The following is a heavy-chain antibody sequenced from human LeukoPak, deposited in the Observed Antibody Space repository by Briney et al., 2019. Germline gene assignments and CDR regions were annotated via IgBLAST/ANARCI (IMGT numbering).Heavy chain of an antibody. CDR3: ARGGALVPAAKGEYMDV. Sequence: GGSLRLSCAASGFTFSSYAMHWVRQAPGKGLEWVAVISYDGSNKYYADSVKGRFTISRDNSKNTLYLQMNSLRAEDTAVYYCARGGALVPAAKGEYMDVWGKGTTVTVSS. J-gene: IGHJ6*03. D-gene: IGHD2-2*01. CDR1: GFTFSSYA. V-gene: IGHV3-30-3*01. CDR2: ISYDGSNK.